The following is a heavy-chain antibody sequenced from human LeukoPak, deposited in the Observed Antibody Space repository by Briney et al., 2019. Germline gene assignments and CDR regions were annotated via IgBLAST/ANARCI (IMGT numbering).Heavy chain of an antibody. J-gene: IGHJ4*02. CDR2: ISGSGGST. Sequence: GGSLRLSCAASGFTFSSYAMSWVRQAPGKGLEWVSAISGSGGSTYYADSVKGRFTISRDNSKNTLYLQMSSLRAEDTAVYYCAKGGRSSSWYLAYFDYWGQGTLVTVSS. CDR3: AKGGRSSSWYLAYFDY. D-gene: IGHD6-13*01. CDR1: GFTFSSYA. V-gene: IGHV3-23*01.